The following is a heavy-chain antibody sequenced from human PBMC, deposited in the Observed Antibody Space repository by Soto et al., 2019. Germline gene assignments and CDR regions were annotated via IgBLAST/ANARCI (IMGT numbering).Heavy chain of an antibody. CDR2: INRDNNK. Sequence: SGPTLVNPTQTLTLTCTFSGFSLSTLGTCVTWIRQPPGKALEWLALINRDNNKYYSKSLKTRLTISRDTSKNQVVLTMTNVDLVDTATYYCARIPHYSDSYYMDYWGQGTLVTVSS. V-gene: IGHV2-70*01. J-gene: IGHJ4*02. D-gene: IGHD2-21*01. CDR1: GFSLSTLGTC. CDR3: ARIPHYSDSYYMDY.